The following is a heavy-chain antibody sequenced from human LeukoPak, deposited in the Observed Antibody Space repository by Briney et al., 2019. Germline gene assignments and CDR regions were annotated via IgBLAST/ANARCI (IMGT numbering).Heavy chain of an antibody. CDR1: GGSISSGSYY. Sequence: SETLSLTCTVSGGSISSGSYYWSWIRQPAGKGLEWIGRIYTSGSTNYNPSLKSRVTISVDTSKNQFSLKLSSVTAADTAVYYCAREGVVPAATYYFDYWGQGTLVTVSS. CDR3: AREGVVPAATYYFDY. V-gene: IGHV4-61*02. J-gene: IGHJ4*02. CDR2: IYTSGST. D-gene: IGHD2-2*01.